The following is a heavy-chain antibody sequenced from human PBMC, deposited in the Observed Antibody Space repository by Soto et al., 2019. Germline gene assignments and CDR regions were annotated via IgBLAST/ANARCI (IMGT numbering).Heavy chain of an antibody. V-gene: IGHV1-18*01. CDR3: ARRESGYYVGY. Sequence: ASVKVSCKASGYTFTSYGISWVRQAPGQGLEWMGWISAYNGNTNYAQKLQGRVTMTTDTSTSTVYMELRSLRSDDTAVYYCARRESGYYVGYWGQGTLVTVSS. CDR2: ISAYNGNT. J-gene: IGHJ4*02. D-gene: IGHD3-22*01. CDR1: GYTFTSYG.